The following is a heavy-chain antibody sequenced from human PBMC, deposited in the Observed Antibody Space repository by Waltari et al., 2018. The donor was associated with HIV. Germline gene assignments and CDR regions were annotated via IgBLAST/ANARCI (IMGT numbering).Heavy chain of an antibody. D-gene: IGHD3-10*01. CDR3: ARQYGSGRWGFGP. V-gene: IGHV4-39*01. CDR1: GDSVSSNSYY. CDR2: DYHSGPA. J-gene: IGHJ5*02. Sequence: QLQLQESGPGVVKPSETVSLTCTVSGDSVSSNSYYWGWIRQPPGEGLEWIARDYHSGPAYYNQSLRSRVTISGDTSKNQCSLKLSSVTAADTALYYCARQYGSGRWGFGPWGQGIMVTVSS.